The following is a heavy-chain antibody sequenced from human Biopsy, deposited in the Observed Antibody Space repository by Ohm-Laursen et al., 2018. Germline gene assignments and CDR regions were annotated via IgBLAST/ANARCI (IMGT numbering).Heavy chain of an antibody. V-gene: IGHV3-23*01. CDR2: IRDSGDIA. J-gene: IGHJ4*02. CDR1: GFTFSSHA. Sequence: SLRLSCAASGFTFSSHAMAWVRQAPGKGLEWVSGIRDSGDIAYYADSVKGRFTISRDNSRNTLYLQMNSLRAEDTAVYYCARGPSGVATIGRGQGTLVTVSS. CDR3: ARGPSGVATIG. D-gene: IGHD5-24*01.